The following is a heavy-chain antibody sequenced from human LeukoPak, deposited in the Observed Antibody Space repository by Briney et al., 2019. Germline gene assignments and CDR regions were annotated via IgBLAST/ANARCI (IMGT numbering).Heavy chain of an antibody. CDR3: ARVEMYYYDSSGYSFDY. D-gene: IGHD3-22*01. J-gene: IGHJ4*02. V-gene: IGHV4-39*07. CDR2: IYYSGST. Sequence: PSETLSLTCTVSGGSISSSSYYWGWIRQPPGKGLEWIGSIYYSGSTYYNPSLKSRVTISVDTSKNQFSLKLSSVTAADTAVYYCARVEMYYYDSSGYSFDYWGQGTLVTVSS. CDR1: GGSISSSSYY.